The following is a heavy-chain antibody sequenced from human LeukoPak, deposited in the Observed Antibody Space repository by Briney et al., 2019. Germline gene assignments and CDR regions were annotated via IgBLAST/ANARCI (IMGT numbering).Heavy chain of an antibody. D-gene: IGHD3-16*01. CDR2: INHSGST. CDR1: GGSFSGYH. V-gene: IGHV4-34*01. CDR3: ARSLYLGYYDYVWGSYAY. Sequence: SETLSLTCAVYGGSFSGYHWSWIRQPPGKGLEWIGEINHSGSTNYNPSLKSRVTISVDTSKNQFSLKLSSVTAADTAVYYCARSLYLGYYDYVWGSYAYWGQGTLVTVSS. J-gene: IGHJ4*02.